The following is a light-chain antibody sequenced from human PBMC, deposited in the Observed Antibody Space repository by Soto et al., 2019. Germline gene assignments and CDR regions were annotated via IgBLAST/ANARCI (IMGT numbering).Light chain of an antibody. CDR2: DAS. V-gene: IGKV3-11*01. CDR3: QQYNSWPLT. Sequence: EIVLTQSPATLSLSPGERASLSCRASQSVGSYLAWYQQKPGQAPRLLIFDASTRATGIPDRFTGSGSGTDFTLTISRLEPEDFAVYYCQQYNSWPLTFGGGTKVDIK. J-gene: IGKJ4*01. CDR1: QSVGSY.